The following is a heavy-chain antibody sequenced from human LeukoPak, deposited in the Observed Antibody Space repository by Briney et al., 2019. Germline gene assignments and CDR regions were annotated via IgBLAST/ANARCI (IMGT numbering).Heavy chain of an antibody. Sequence: SETLSLTCTVSGGSISGSFYYWGWIRQPPGKGLEWIGSIYYSGSTYYNPSLKSRVTISVDTSKNQFSLKLSSVTAADTAVYYCARVSIAARPRSRGMDVWGQGTTVTVSS. J-gene: IGHJ6*02. CDR3: ARVSIAARPRSRGMDV. CDR2: IYYSGST. V-gene: IGHV4-39*01. D-gene: IGHD6-6*01. CDR1: GGSISGSFYY.